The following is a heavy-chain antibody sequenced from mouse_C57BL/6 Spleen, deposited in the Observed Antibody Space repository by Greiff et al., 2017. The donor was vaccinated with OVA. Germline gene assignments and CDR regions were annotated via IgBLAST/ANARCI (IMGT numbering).Heavy chain of an antibody. CDR3: ARGGYYSLYFDY. J-gene: IGHJ2*01. CDR1: GYSITSGYY. D-gene: IGHD2-1*01. CDR2: ISYDGSN. Sequence: DVQLQESGPGLVKPSQSLSLTCSVTGYSITSGYYWNWIRQFPGNKLEWMGYISYDGSNNYNPSLKNRISITRDTSKNQFFLKLNSVTTEDTATYYCARGGYYSLYFDYWGQGTTLTVSS. V-gene: IGHV3-6*01.